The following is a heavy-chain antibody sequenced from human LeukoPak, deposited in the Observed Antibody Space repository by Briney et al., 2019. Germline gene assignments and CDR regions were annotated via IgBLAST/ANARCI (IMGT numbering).Heavy chain of an antibody. CDR2: ISGSGGST. V-gene: IGHV3-23*01. Sequence: GGCLRLSCAASEFTFSTYGMSWVRQAPGKGLEWVSSISGSGGSTQYADSVQGRFAISRDNSNNTLYLQMNSLRVEDTATYFCARDPNGDYIGTFDMWGRGTMVSVSS. CDR3: ARDPNGDYIGTFDM. J-gene: IGHJ3*02. D-gene: IGHD4-17*01. CDR1: EFTFSTYG.